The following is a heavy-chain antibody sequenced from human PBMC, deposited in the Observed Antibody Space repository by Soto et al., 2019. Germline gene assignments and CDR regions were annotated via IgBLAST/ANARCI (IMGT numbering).Heavy chain of an antibody. Sequence: QVQLVPSGAEVKKPGASVKVSCKPSGYTFTRYAISWVRQAPGQGLEWMGWINAYNGNTHYAQKLQGRVTMTTDTSTSTAYMELRSLRSDDTAVYYCARDVAYGLIDYWGQGTLVTVSS. CDR1: GYTFTRYA. J-gene: IGHJ4*02. D-gene: IGHD4-17*01. V-gene: IGHV1-18*01. CDR2: INAYNGNT. CDR3: ARDVAYGLIDY.